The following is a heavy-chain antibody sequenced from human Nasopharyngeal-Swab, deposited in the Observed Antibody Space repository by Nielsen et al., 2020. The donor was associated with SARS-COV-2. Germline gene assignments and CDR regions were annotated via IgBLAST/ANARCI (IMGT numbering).Heavy chain of an antibody. D-gene: IGHD7-27*01. J-gene: IGHJ4*02. Sequence: GGSLRLSCAASGFTFSANWMTWVRQAAGKGLEWVAGIKTDGSEKYYVDSVKGRFTISRDNAKSRLYLRMNSLSVEDTAVYYCARDLNWDQGDWGQGTLVTVSS. CDR2: IKTDGSEK. CDR1: GFTFSANW. CDR3: ARDLNWDQGD. V-gene: IGHV3-7*04.